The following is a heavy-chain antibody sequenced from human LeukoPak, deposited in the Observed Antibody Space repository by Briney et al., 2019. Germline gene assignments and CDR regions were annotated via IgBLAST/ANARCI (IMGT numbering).Heavy chain of an antibody. CDR2: ISYDGSNK. CDR1: GFTYSSYA. J-gene: IGHJ4*02. V-gene: IGHV3-30*04. CDR3: ARDSSMLRGPLVIYYFDF. D-gene: IGHD3-10*01. Sequence: PGRSPRLSCAASGFTYSSYAMHWVRQAPGKGLEWVAVISYDGSNKYYADSVKGRFTISRDNAKNSLYLQMNSLRADDTAVYYCARDSSMLRGPLVIYYFDFWGQGTLVTVSS.